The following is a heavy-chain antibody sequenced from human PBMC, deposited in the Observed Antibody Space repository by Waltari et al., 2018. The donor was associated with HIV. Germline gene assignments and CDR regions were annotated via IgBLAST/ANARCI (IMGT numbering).Heavy chain of an antibody. CDR1: GYTFTNYW. D-gene: IGHD3-22*01. J-gene: IGHJ3*02. CDR2: IYPFYSDT. Sequence: EVQLVQSGAEVRKSGESLKISCKASGYTFTNYWIAWVRQMSGEGLEWMGIIYPFYSDTRYNPSFEGQITISVDKSLATAYLEGNNLNASDAAIYYCARLFYYDTTGYINNAFDIWGQGTEVSVS. V-gene: IGHV5-51*03. CDR3: ARLFYYDTTGYINNAFDI.